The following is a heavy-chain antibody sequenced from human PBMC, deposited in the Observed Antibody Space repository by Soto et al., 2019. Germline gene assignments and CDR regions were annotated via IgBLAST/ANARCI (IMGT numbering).Heavy chain of an antibody. CDR3: AREGQYSSSSEFDP. D-gene: IGHD6-6*01. CDR2: IYHSGST. V-gene: IGHV4-4*02. J-gene: IGHJ5*02. Sequence: SETLSLTCAVSGGSISSSNWWSWVRQPPGKGLEWIGEIYHSGSTNYNPSLKSRVTISVDKSKNQFSLKLSSVTAADTAVYYCAREGQYSSSSEFDPWGQGTLVTVSS. CDR1: GGSISSSNW.